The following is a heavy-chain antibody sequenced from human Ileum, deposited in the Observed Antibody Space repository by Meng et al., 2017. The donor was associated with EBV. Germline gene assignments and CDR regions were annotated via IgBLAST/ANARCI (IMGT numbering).Heavy chain of an antibody. CDR3: ARCYDSSGYYELNHIDH. CDR1: GGSLSGYY. V-gene: IGHV4-34*01. D-gene: IGHD3-22*01. Sequence: LQQWGAGLLKPSGTLSLTCAGYGGSLSGYYWSRIRQPQGKGLEWIGEITHSGSTNYNSSLKSRVTILVDTSKNQLSLKMNSVTAADTAVYYCARCYDSSGYYELNHIDHWGQGTLVTVSS. CDR2: ITHSGST. J-gene: IGHJ4*02.